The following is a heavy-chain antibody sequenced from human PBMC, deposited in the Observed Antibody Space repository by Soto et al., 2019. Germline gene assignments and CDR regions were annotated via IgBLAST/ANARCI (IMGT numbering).Heavy chain of an antibody. CDR1: GYTFTSYG. Sequence: GASVKLSCKASGYTFTSYGIGWVRQAPGQGLEWMGWISAYNGNTNYAQKLQGRVTMTTDTSTSTAYMELRSLRSDDTAVYYCAREGYSYGLPSPLYHQYGLSVSGQGTTDLVSS. J-gene: IGHJ6*01. D-gene: IGHD5-18*01. CDR3: AREGYSYGLPSPLYHQYGLSV. V-gene: IGHV1-18*01. CDR2: ISAYNGNT.